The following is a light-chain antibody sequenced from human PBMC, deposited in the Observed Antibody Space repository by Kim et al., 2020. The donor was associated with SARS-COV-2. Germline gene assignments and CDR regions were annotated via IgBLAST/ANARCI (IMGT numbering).Light chain of an antibody. Sequence: QSALTQQASVSGSPGQTITISCTGTSSDVGGYNYVSWYQQHPGKAPKLMIYEVSNRPSGVSNRFSGSKSGNTASLTISGLQAEDEADYYCSSFTSTSTWVFGGGTQLTVL. CDR3: SSFTSTSTWV. J-gene: IGLJ3*02. V-gene: IGLV2-14*01. CDR2: EVS. CDR1: SSDVGGYNY.